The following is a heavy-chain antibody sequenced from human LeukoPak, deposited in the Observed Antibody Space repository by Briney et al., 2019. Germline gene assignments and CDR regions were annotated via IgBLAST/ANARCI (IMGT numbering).Heavy chain of an antibody. V-gene: IGHV4-4*07. CDR1: GGSISSYY. CDR3: ARDLRSYYYDSSGYSYYFDY. J-gene: IGHJ4*02. D-gene: IGHD3-22*01. CDR2: IYTSGGT. Sequence: SETLSLTCTVSGGSISSYYWSWIRQPAGKGLEWIGRIYTSGGTNYNPSLKSRVTMSVDTSKNQFSLELSSVTAADTAVYYCARDLRSYYYDSSGYSYYFDYWGQGTLVTVSS.